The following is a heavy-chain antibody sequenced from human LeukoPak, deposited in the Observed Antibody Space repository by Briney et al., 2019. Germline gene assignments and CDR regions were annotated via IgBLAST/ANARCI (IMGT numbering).Heavy chain of an antibody. J-gene: IGHJ4*02. CDR1: GFTFISYS. Sequence: LGGSLRLSCAASGFTFISYSMNWVRRAPGKGLEWVSYISSSSSTIYYADSVKGRFTISRDNAKNSLYLQMNSLRAEDTALYYCAKDINYGGTAEFDYWGQGTLVTVSS. CDR2: ISSSSSTI. CDR3: AKDINYGGTAEFDY. V-gene: IGHV3-48*04. D-gene: IGHD4-23*01.